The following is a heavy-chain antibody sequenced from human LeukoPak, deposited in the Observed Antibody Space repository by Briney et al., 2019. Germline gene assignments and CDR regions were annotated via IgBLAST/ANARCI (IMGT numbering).Heavy chain of an antibody. D-gene: IGHD5-24*01. V-gene: IGHV3-7*03. J-gene: IGHJ4*02. Sequence: GGSLRLSCGASGFTFSSYAMTWVRQAPGKGLEWVAIIKPDGSEKYYVDSVKGRFTISRDNAENSLFLQMNGLRPEDTAVFYCARGQYTDGLSYWGQGTLVTVSS. CDR3: ARGQYTDGLSY. CDR2: IKPDGSEK. CDR1: GFTFSSYA.